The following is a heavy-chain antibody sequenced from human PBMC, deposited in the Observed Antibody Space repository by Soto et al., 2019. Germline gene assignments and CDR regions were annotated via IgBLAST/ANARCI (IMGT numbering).Heavy chain of an antibody. J-gene: IGHJ6*02. V-gene: IGHV4-30-4*01. CDR3: ASRGAFYGMDV. Sequence: QVQLQESGPGLVKPSQTLSLTCTVSGGSLSSGDYYWSWIRQPPEKGLEWIGYNYYSGITYYDPSLKSRGTLSVDTSKNQFSLTLNPVTAADTAVYYCASRGAFYGMDVWGQGTTVTVS. CDR1: GGSLSSGDYY. D-gene: IGHD3-10*01. CDR2: NYYSGIT.